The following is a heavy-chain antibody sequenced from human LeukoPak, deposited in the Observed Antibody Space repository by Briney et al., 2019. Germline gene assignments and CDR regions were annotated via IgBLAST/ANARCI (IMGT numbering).Heavy chain of an antibody. CDR3: ARDWGRGTSGSGWYNWFDP. V-gene: IGHV3-30*02. J-gene: IGHJ5*02. CDR1: EFLFSDYA. CDR2: IRHDGSNE. D-gene: IGHD6-19*01. Sequence: GGSLSLSCAASEFLFSDYAFHWVRQAPGKGLEWVALIRHDGSNEYYADSVKGRFTTSRDNSKSTVYLQMNSLRLEDTAIYYCARDWGRGTSGSGWYNWFDPWGQGTLVTVSS.